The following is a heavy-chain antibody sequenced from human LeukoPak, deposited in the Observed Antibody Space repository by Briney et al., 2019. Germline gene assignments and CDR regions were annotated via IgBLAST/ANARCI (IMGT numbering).Heavy chain of an antibody. V-gene: IGHV3-74*01. CDR2: INSDGSST. CDR1: TFTFSSYS. Sequence: PGGSLRLSCAASTFTFSSYSMNWVRQAPGKGLVWVSRINSDGSSTNYADSVKGRFTISRDNAKNTLYLQMNSLRAEDTAVYYCARVAAALGNYFDYWGQGTLVTVSS. D-gene: IGHD6-13*01. CDR3: ARVAAALGNYFDY. J-gene: IGHJ4*02.